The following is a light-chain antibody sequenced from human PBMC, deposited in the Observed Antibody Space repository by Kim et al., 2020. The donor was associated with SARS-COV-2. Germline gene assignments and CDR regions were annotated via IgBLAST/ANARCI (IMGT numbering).Light chain of an antibody. CDR1: SSDVGGYNF. CDR2: DVS. V-gene: IGLV2-14*03. Sequence: GQSVTISCSGSSSDVGGYNFGSWYQHHPGNPTNLIINDVSKPPAGVSNRSSCSKAGNTAFPTISGLQADDEADYYGSSYTSRSTWVFGGGTQLTVL. J-gene: IGLJ3*02. CDR3: SSYTSRSTWV.